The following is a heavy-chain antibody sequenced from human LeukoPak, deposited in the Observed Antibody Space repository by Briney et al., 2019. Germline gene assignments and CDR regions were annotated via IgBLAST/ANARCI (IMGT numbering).Heavy chain of an antibody. CDR1: GFTFDDYA. V-gene: IGHV3-9*01. CDR3: AKCHDYYYYYGMDV. CDR2: ISWNSGSI. J-gene: IGHJ6*02. Sequence: QPGRSLRLSCAASGFTFDDYAMHWVRQAPGKGLEWVSGISWNSGSIGYADSVKGRFTISRDNAKNSLYPQMNSLRAEDTALYYCAKCHDYYYYYGMDVWGQGTTVTVSS.